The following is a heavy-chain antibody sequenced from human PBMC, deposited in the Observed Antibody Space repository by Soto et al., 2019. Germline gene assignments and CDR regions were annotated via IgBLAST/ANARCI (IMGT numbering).Heavy chain of an antibody. Sequence: PSETLSISCTVSDVSTSNFFWKWFRQPPGKGLEWIGNIHSSGTTNYNPSLESRVTISLDTSNSQCSLKMNSVTAADTAVYYCAGGSGWLTDYWSQGSQVTVSS. D-gene: IGHD6-19*01. J-gene: IGHJ4*02. CDR3: AGGSGWLTDY. CDR2: IHSSGTT. CDR1: DVSTSNFF. V-gene: IGHV4-59*08.